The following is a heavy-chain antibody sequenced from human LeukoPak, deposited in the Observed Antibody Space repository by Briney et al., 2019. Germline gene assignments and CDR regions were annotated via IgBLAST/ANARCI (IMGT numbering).Heavy chain of an antibody. CDR3: AGAYYVGYSYGRNHYWYFDL. CDR2: ISSSSSYI. Sequence: PGGSLRLSCAASGFSFRHFLMHWVRQAPGKGLEWVSSISSSSSYIYYADSVKGRFTISRDNAKNSLYLQMNSLRAEDTAVYYCAGAYYVGYSYGRNHYWYFDLWGRGTLVTVSS. J-gene: IGHJ2*01. CDR1: GFSFRHFL. D-gene: IGHD5-18*01. V-gene: IGHV3-21*01.